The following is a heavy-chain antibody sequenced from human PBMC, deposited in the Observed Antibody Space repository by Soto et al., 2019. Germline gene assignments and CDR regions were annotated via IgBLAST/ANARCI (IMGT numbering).Heavy chain of an antibody. CDR1: GFTFSSYS. V-gene: IGHV3-48*02. Sequence: EVQLVESGGGLVQPGGSLRLSCAASGFTFSSYSMNWVRQAPGKGLEWVSYISSSSSTIYYADSVKGRFTISRDNAKNSLYLQMNSLRDEGTAVYYCASYGAYSSGSYRDYWGQGTLVTVSS. CDR3: ASYGAYSSGSYRDY. J-gene: IGHJ4*02. D-gene: IGHD6-19*01. CDR2: ISSSSSTI.